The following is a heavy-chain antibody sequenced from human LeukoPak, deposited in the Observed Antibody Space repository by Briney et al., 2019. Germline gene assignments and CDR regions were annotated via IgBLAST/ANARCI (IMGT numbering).Heavy chain of an antibody. J-gene: IGHJ4*02. CDR1: GGSFSGYY. CDR3: ARKHWGSEY. V-gene: IGHV4-34*01. Sequence: SETPSLTCAVYGGSFSGYYWSWIRQPPGKGLEWIGEINHSGSTNYNPSLKSRVTISVDTSKNQFSLKLSSVTAADTAVYYCARKHWGSEYWGQGTLVTVSS. D-gene: IGHD7-27*01. CDR2: INHSGST.